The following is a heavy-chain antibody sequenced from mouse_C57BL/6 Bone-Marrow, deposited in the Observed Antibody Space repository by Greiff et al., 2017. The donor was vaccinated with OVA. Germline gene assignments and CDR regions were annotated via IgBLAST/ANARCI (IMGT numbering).Heavy chain of an antibody. V-gene: IGHV5-17*01. D-gene: IGHD4-1*01. Sequence: DVMLVESGGGLVKPGGSLKLSCAASGFTFSDYGMHWVRQAPEKGLEWVAYISSGSSTIYYADTVKGRFTIYRDNAKNTLFLQMTSLRSEDTAMYYCARAGRGYFDYWGQGTTLTVSS. CDR1: GFTFSDYG. CDR3: ARAGRGYFDY. CDR2: ISSGSSTI. J-gene: IGHJ2*01.